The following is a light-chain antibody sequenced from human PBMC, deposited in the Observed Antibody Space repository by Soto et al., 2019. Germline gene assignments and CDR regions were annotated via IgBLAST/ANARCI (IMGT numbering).Light chain of an antibody. CDR2: EVS. J-gene: IGLJ2*01. CDR3: SSYAGSNNFV. Sequence: QSALTQPPSASGSPGQSVTISCTGTSSDVGGYNYVSWYQHHPGKAPKLMIYEVSKRPSGVPDRFSGSKSGNTASLTVSGLQAEGEADYYCSSYAGSNNFVFGGGTKVTVL. CDR1: SSDVGGYNY. V-gene: IGLV2-8*01.